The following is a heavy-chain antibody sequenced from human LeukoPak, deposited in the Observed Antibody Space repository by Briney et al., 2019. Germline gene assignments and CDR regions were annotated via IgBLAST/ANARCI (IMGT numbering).Heavy chain of an antibody. V-gene: IGHV4-30-4*07. CDR3: ARDHSSSSYMDV. CDR2: IYYSGST. D-gene: IGHD6-6*01. J-gene: IGHJ6*03. Sequence: SETLSLTCAVSGGSISSGGYSWSWIRQPPGKGLEWIGYIYYSGSTYYNPSLKSRVTISVDTSKNQFSLKLSSVTAADTAVYYCARDHSSSSYMDVWGKGTTVTVSS. CDR1: GGSISSGGYS.